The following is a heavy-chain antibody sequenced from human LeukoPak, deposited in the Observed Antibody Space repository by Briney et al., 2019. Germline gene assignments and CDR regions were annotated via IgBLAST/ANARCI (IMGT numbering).Heavy chain of an antibody. Sequence: GGSLRLSCAASGFTFSSYSMNWVRQAPGKGLEWVSYISSSGTTIYYADSVKGRFTISRDNARKSLYLQMNSLRAEDTAVYYCARSTYYYDSSDDLWGQGTLVTVSS. V-gene: IGHV3-48*04. CDR1: GFTFSSYS. D-gene: IGHD3-22*01. J-gene: IGHJ5*02. CDR3: ARSTYYYDSSDDL. CDR2: ISSSGTTI.